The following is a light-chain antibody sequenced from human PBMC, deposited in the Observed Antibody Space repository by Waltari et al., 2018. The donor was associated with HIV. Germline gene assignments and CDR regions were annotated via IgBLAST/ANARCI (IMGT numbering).Light chain of an antibody. CDR2: QDT. J-gene: IGLJ3*02. V-gene: IGLV3-1*01. Sequence: SYELTQPPSVSVSPGQTASVTCSGAKLGDKFVFWYQQKPGQSPELVIFQDTKRPSGIPERFSGSNSGNTATLTISGTQAVDEADYYCQAWDSTSGVFGGGTMLTVL. CDR1: KLGDKF. CDR3: QAWDSTSGV.